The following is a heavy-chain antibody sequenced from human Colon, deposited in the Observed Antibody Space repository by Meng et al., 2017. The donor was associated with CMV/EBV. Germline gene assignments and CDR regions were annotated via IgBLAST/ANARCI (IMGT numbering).Heavy chain of an antibody. V-gene: IGHV1-2*02. Sequence: QVQLGQAGAELKRPVAPVKFSSKPSGSTFTGYYMPWVRQAPGQGLEWMGSINPNSGGTNYAQKFQGRATMTRDTSISTAYMELSRLRSDDTAVYYCARDLRVWFGEFKNWGQGTLVTVSS. CDR2: INPNSGGT. J-gene: IGHJ4*02. CDR1: GSTFTGYY. D-gene: IGHD3-10*01. CDR3: ARDLRVWFGEFKN.